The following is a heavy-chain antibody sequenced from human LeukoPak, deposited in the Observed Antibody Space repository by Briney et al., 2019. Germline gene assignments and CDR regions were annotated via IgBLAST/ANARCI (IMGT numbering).Heavy chain of an antibody. CDR3: ARDHFAYCGGDCFTPFDY. CDR2: ISAYNGNT. V-gene: IGHV1-18*01. CDR1: GYTFTSYG. D-gene: IGHD2-21*02. J-gene: IGHJ4*02. Sequence: ASVKVSCKASGYTFTSYGISWVRQAPGQGLEWMGWISAYNGNTNYAQKLQGRVTMTTDTSTSTAYMELRSLRSDDTAVYYCARDHFAYCGGDCFTPFDYWGQGTLVTVSS.